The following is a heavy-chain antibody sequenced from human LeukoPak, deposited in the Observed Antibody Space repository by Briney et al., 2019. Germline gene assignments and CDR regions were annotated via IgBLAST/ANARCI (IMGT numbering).Heavy chain of an antibody. CDR3: ATVQQPGAFDI. J-gene: IGHJ3*02. V-gene: IGHV1-24*01. CDR2: FDPEDGET. Sequence: ASVKVSCKVSGYTLTELSMHWVRQAPGKGLEWMGGFDPEDGETIYAQEFQGRVTMTEDTSTDPAYTELSSLRSEDTAVYYCATVQQPGAFDIWGQGTMVTVSS. D-gene: IGHD6-13*01. CDR1: GYTLTELS.